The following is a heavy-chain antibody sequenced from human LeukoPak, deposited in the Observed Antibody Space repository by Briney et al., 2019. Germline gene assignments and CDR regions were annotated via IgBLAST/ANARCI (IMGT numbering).Heavy chain of an antibody. Sequence: GGSLRLSCAASGFTFSSYWMSWVRQAPGKGLEWVANIKQDGSEKYYVDSVKGRFTISRDNAENSLYLQMNSLRAEDTAVYYCARSHPDWYFDYWGQGTLVAVSS. D-gene: IGHD3-9*01. CDR1: GFTFSSYW. CDR2: IKQDGSEK. V-gene: IGHV3-7*01. J-gene: IGHJ4*02. CDR3: ARSHPDWYFDY.